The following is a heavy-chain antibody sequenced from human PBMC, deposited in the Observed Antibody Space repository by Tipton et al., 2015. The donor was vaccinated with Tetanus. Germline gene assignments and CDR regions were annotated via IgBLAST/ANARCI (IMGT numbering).Heavy chain of an antibody. Sequence: TLSLTCAVYGGSFSGYYWSWIRQPPGKGLEWIGEINHSGSTNYNPSLKSRVTISVDTSKNQFPLKLSSVTAADTTVYYCARGIVVVPAARAPREVFDIWGQGTMVTVSS. CDR1: GGSFSGYY. CDR2: INHSGST. V-gene: IGHV4-34*01. CDR3: ARGIVVVPAARAPREVFDI. D-gene: IGHD2-2*01. J-gene: IGHJ3*02.